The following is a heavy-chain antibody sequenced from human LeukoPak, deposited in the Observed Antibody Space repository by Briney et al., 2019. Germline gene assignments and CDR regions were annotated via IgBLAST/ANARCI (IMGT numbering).Heavy chain of an antibody. V-gene: IGHV3-48*01. J-gene: IGHJ3*02. CDR1: GFTFSSYS. D-gene: IGHD2-15*01. CDR3: ARDGMLGFCSGDSCYLDAFDI. CDR2: ISSGSSTI. Sequence: GGSLRLSCAASGFTFSSYSMNWVRQAPGKGLEWVSYISSGSSTIFYSDSVKGRFTIFRDNAKNSLYLQMNSLRAEDTAVCYCARDGMLGFCSGDSCYLDAFDIWGQGTTVTVSS.